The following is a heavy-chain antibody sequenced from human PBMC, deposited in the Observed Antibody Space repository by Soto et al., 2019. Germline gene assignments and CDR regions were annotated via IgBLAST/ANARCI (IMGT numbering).Heavy chain of an antibody. CDR3: ARSRFDSGGHNWFDP. Sequence: SESLSLTCTVSGGSISSGDYYWGWIRQPPGKGLEWIGYIYNSGSTDYNPSLKSRVTISVDTSKNQFSLKLSSVTAADTAVYYCARSRFDSGGHNWFDPWGQGXLVTVYS. CDR2: IYNSGST. J-gene: IGHJ5*02. V-gene: IGHV4-30-4*01. CDR1: GGSISSGDYY. D-gene: IGHD3-22*01.